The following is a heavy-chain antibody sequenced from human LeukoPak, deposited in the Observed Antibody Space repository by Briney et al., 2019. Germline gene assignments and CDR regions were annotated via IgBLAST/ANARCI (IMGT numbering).Heavy chain of an antibody. CDR3: VRAHGTYAPLGY. CDR1: GFTFSSYT. J-gene: IGHJ4*02. Sequence: AGGSLRLSCAGSGFTFSSYTMSWVRQAPGKGLEWISSISSSSSYNYYAVPAKGRFTISRDNAKRSLVLQMNSLRAEDTAVYYCVRAHGTYAPLGYWGQGTLVTVSS. CDR2: ISSSSSYN. D-gene: IGHD2-2*01. V-gene: IGHV3-21*01.